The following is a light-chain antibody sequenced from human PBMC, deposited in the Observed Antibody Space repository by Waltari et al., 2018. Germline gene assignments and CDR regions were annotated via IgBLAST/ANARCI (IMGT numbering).Light chain of an antibody. CDR3: QTGGNGTWV. Sequence: QLVLTQSPSASASLGASVKLTCTLSSGHSSNVIAWHQPQPEKGPRYLMKVNSDGSHSKGDKIPDRFSGSSAGADHYLTISSLQSEDEADYYCQTGGNGTWVFGGGTKLTVL. CDR1: SGHSSNV. J-gene: IGLJ3*02. V-gene: IGLV4-69*01. CDR2: VNSDGSH.